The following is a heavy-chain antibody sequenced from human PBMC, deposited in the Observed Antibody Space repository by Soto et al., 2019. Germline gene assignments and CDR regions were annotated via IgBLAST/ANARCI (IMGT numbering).Heavy chain of an antibody. CDR2: IVPKFGTS. J-gene: IGHJ5*02. CDR3: AREMASGYSRTWFDP. V-gene: IGHV1-69*06. D-gene: IGHD2-15*01. Sequence: QEHLVQSGAEVKKPGSSVKVSCRASGGIGSNYAISWVRQAPGQGLEWVGGIVPKFGTSNYAQRFKGRVTISVDKSTNSVYMELSSLRSQDTAIYYCAREMASGYSRTWFDP. CDR1: GGIGSNYA.